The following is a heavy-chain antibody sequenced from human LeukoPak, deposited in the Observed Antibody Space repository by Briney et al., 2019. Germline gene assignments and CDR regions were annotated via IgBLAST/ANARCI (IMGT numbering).Heavy chain of an antibody. CDR3: AKHYVRGLAVANTDY. D-gene: IGHD6-19*01. CDR2: ISAGDTYI. J-gene: IGHJ4*02. CDR1: RFNLSSQE. Sequence: GALRLYCSAFRFNLSSQELTWARQAPGKGLEWVSSISAGDTYINYADSVKGRFTISRDDSKNTLYLQMNSLRAEDTAVYYCAKHYVRGLAVANTDYWGQGTLVTVSS. V-gene: IGHV3-23*01.